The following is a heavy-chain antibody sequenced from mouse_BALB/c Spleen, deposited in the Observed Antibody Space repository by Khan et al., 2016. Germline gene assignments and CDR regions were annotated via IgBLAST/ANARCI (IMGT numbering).Heavy chain of an antibody. CDR2: INSDGSAI. J-gene: IGHJ1*01. CDR3: MRYNYDYWYFDV. V-gene: IGHV11-2*02. D-gene: IGHD2-4*01. Sequence: EVELVESGGGLVQPGGSRGLSCEGSGFTFSGFWMSWVRQTPGKTLEWIGDINSDGSAINYAPSIKDRFTIFRDNDKSTLYLQMSNVRSEDTATYFCMRYNYDYWYFDVRGAGTTVTVSS. CDR1: GFTFSGFW.